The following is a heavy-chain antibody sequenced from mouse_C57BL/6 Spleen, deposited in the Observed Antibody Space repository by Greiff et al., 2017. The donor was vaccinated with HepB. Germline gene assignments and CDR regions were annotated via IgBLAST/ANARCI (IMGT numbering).Heavy chain of an antibody. V-gene: IGHV5-16*01. CDR1: GFTFSDYY. CDR3: ARDLGRYFDV. CDR2: INYDGSST. J-gene: IGHJ1*03. D-gene: IGHD4-1*01. Sequence: VKLVESEGGLVQPGSSMKLSCTASGFTFSDYYMAWVRQVPEKGLEWVANINYDGSSTYYLDSLKSRFIISRDNAKNILYLQMSSLKSEDTATYYCARDLGRYFDVWGTGTTVTVSS.